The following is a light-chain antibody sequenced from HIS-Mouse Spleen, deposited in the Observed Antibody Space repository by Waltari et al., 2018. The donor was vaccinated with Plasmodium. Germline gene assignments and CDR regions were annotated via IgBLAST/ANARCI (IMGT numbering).Light chain of an antibody. V-gene: IGLV3-27*01. CDR3: YSAADNNLV. CDR2: KDS. J-gene: IGLJ3*02. CDR1: VLAKKS. Sequence: SYELTQPSSVSVSPGQTARITCSGDVLAKKSARWFQQKPGQAPVLVIYKDSARPSGMPGRFSGSSSETTVTLTIGGAQVEDEADYYCYSAADNNLVFGGGTKLTVL.